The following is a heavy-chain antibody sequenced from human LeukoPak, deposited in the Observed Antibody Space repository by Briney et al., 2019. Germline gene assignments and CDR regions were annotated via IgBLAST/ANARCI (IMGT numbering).Heavy chain of an antibody. CDR1: GFIFSDYY. CDR2: ISSSVNTM. V-gene: IGHV3-11*01. CDR3: ARESHSSRSDDS. J-gene: IGHJ4*02. D-gene: IGHD6-13*01. Sequence: GGSLRLSCAASGFIFSDYYMSCMRQAPGEGREWGSYISSSVNTMNYADSEKGRFNIYRDNAKRSVYLEMHSLRAEDTAVSYCARESHSSRSDDSWGQGTRVTVSS.